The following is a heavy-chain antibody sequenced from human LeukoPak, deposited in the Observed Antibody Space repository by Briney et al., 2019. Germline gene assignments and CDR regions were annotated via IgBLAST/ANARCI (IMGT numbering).Heavy chain of an antibody. D-gene: IGHD6-19*01. CDR2: IYWDDEK. Sequence: SGPTLVKPTETLTLTCTFSGFSLTTSGVGVGWIRQPSGKALEWLTLIYWDDEKRFSPSLKSRLTITKDTSKNQVVLTMTNMDPVDTATFYCARHLAVTGTGSFDYWGQGTLVTVSS. V-gene: IGHV2-5*02. CDR3: ARHLAVTGTGSFDY. J-gene: IGHJ4*02. CDR1: GFSLTTSGVG.